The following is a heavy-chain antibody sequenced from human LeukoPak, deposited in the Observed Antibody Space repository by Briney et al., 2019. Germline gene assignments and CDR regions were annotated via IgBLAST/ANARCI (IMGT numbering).Heavy chain of an antibody. CDR2: LSGSGYNT. CDR1: GFTFSSHA. Sequence: GGSLRLSCAASGFTFSSHALSWVRQAPGKGLEWVSSLSGSGYNTYYADSVKGRFTISRDNSKNAVYLQMNSLRAEDTAVYYCAKDPYGTRYFDYWGQGTLVTVSS. CDR3: AKDPYGTRYFDY. J-gene: IGHJ4*02. D-gene: IGHD2-2*01. V-gene: IGHV3-23*01.